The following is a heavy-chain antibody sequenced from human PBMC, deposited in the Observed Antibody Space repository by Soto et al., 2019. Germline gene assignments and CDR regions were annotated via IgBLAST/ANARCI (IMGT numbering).Heavy chain of an antibody. CDR1: GGSITSGGYS. CDR3: ARRTSHVVAGSVWFDS. D-gene: IGHD2-21*01. J-gene: IGHJ5*01. CDR2: MYHSGNT. Sequence: PSETLSLTCAVSGGSITSGGYSWGWIRQPPGQGLEWIGYMYHSGNTYYNPSLKGRVTISLDHSRNQFSLRLNSVTAAETAVYFCARRTSHVVAGSVWFDSWGQGTLVTVSS. V-gene: IGHV4-30-2*01.